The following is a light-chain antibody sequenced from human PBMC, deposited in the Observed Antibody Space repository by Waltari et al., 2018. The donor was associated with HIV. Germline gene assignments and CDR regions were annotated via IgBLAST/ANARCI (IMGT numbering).Light chain of an antibody. CDR2: KYW. CDR3: QSADSDGQGV. CDR1: GLAKKY. J-gene: IGLJ3*02. Sequence: SYELTQPPSVSVSPGKTTRITCSGDGLAKKYGHWYQQKPGQAPVMLIFKYWERHSGIPVRFSGSSPGREDTLVISGVWAEDEADYFCQSADSDGQGVFGGGTKPTGL. V-gene: IGLV3-25*02.